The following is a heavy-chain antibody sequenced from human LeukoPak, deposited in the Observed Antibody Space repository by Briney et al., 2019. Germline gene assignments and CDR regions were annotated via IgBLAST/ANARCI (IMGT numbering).Heavy chain of an antibody. CDR2: IIPLFGTP. J-gene: IGHJ4*02. CDR3: ARGWLAETTVVAPYNY. D-gene: IGHD4-23*01. V-gene: IGHV1-69*06. Sequence: SVKVSCKASGGTFSNYAISWVRQAPGQGLEWMGGIIPLFGTPNYAQKFQGRVTITADKSTSTAYMELSSLRSEDTAVYYCARGWLAETTVVAPYNYWGQGTLVTVSS. CDR1: GGTFSNYA.